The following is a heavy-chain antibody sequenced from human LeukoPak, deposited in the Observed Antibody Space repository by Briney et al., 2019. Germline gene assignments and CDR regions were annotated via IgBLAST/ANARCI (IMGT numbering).Heavy chain of an antibody. CDR3: ARSIGGWLDP. Sequence: PGGSLRLSCVASGFTFDDYGMSWVRQAPGKGLEWVSAITDSGGRTYYADSVKGRFTISRDNSKNTLYLQMNSLRVDDTAVYYCARSIGGWLDPWGQGTLVTVSS. D-gene: IGHD2-15*01. CDR1: GFTFDDYG. V-gene: IGHV3-23*01. J-gene: IGHJ5*02. CDR2: ITDSGGRT.